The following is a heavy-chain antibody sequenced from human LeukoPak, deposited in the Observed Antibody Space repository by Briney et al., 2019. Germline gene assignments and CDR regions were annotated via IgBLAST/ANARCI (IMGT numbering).Heavy chain of an antibody. CDR2: IYYSGRT. D-gene: IGHD6-6*01. V-gene: IGHV4-39*01. CDR3: ARRAYSCSSFDY. Sequence: PSETLSLTCTVSGGSISSGNHFWGWIRQPPGKGLEWIGIIYYSGRTYFNPSLKSRVTISVDTSKNQFSLKLSSVTAADTAVYYCARRAYSCSSFDYWGQGTLVTVSS. CDR1: GGSISSGNHF. J-gene: IGHJ4*02.